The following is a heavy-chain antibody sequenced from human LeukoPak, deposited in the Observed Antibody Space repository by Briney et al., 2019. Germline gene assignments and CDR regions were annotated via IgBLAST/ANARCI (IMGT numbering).Heavy chain of an antibody. CDR3: AKLSSSWESLHPNWFDP. J-gene: IGHJ5*02. D-gene: IGHD6-13*01. V-gene: IGHV3-23*01. CDR2: ISGSGGST. Sequence: GGSLRLSCAASGFTFSSYAMSWVRQAPGKGLEWVSAISGSGGSTYYADSVKGRFTISRDNSKNTLYLQMNSLRAEDTAVYYCAKLSSSWESLHPNWFDPWGQGTLVTVSS. CDR1: GFTFSSYA.